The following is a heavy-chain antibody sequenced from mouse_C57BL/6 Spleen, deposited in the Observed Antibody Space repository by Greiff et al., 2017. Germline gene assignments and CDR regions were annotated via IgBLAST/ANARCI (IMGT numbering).Heavy chain of an antibody. J-gene: IGHJ4*01. CDR3: TRVSITTVVATRAMDY. CDR2: ISSGGDYI. CDR1: GFTFSSYA. D-gene: IGHD1-1*01. V-gene: IGHV5-9-1*02. Sequence: EVMLVESGEGLVKPGGSLKLSCAASGFTFSSYAMSWVRQTPEKRLEWVAYISSGGDYIYYADTVKGRFTISRDNARNTLYLQMSSLKSEDTAMYYCTRVSITTVVATRAMDYWGQGTSVTVSS.